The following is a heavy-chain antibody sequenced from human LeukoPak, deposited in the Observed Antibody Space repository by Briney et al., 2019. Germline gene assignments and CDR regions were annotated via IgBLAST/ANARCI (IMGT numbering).Heavy chain of an antibody. Sequence: EASVKVSCKASGYTFTGYYMHWVRQAPGQGLEWMGWINPNSGGTNYAQKFQGRVTMTRDTSISTAYMELSRLRSDDTAVYYCARDRYSTNAFDIWGQGTMVTVSS. V-gene: IGHV1-2*02. CDR3: ARDRYSTNAFDI. CDR2: INPNSGGT. CDR1: GYTFTGYY. J-gene: IGHJ3*02. D-gene: IGHD6-13*01.